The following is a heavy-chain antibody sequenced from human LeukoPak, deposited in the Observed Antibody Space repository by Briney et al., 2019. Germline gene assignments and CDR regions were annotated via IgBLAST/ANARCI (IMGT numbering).Heavy chain of an antibody. CDR1: GFTVSSYA. CDR3: ARDRDSSGIFDY. D-gene: IGHD6-19*01. Sequence: PGRSLRLSCAASGFTVSSYAMHWVRQAPGKGLEWAAVISYDGSNKYYADSVKGRFTISRDNSKNTLYLQMNSLRAEDTAVYYCARDRDSSGIFDYWGQGTLVTVSS. J-gene: IGHJ4*02. CDR2: ISYDGSNK. V-gene: IGHV3-30*04.